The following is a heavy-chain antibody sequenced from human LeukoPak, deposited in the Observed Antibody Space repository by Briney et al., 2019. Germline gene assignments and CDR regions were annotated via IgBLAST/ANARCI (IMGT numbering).Heavy chain of an antibody. CDR1: AFIFGVSD. D-gene: IGHD3-16*01. Sequence: GGSLRLSCAASAFIFGVSDMHWVRQAPGKGLEWISHITISSSKIHYADSVKGRFTISRDNAKNSLYLQLNSLRAEDTAVYYCATGMLSYWGQGTLVTVSS. CDR2: ITISSSKI. CDR3: ATGMLSY. V-gene: IGHV3-48*01. J-gene: IGHJ4*02.